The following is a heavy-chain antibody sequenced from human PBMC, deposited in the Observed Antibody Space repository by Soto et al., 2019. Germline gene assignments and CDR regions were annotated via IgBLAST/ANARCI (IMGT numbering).Heavy chain of an antibody. D-gene: IGHD6-6*01. J-gene: IGHJ5*02. CDR1: GGSISSGGYY. Sequence: TLSLTCTVSGGSISSGGYYWSWIRQHPGKGLEWIGYIYYSGSTYYNPSLKSRVTISVDTSKNQFSLKLSSVTAADTAVYYCARTLGSSSSRWFDPWGQGTLVTVSS. CDR2: IYYSGST. V-gene: IGHV4-31*03. CDR3: ARTLGSSSSRWFDP.